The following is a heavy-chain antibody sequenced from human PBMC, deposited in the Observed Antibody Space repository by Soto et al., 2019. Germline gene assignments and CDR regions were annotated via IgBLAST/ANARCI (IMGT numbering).Heavy chain of an antibody. V-gene: IGHV4-61*08. CDR3: AGAAYSSGWYASFDY. CDR2: IYYSGST. Sequence: SETLSLTCTVSGGSISSGGYYWSWIRQHPGKGLEWIGYIYYSGSTYYNPSLKSRVTISVDTSKNQFSLKLSSVTAADTAVYYCAGAAYSSGWYASFDYWGQGTLVTVSS. J-gene: IGHJ4*02. CDR1: GGSISSGGYY. D-gene: IGHD6-19*01.